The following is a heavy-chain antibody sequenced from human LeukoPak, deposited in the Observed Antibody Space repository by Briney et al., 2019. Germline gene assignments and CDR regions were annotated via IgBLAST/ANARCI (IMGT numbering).Heavy chain of an antibody. CDR1: GFTFSSYA. CDR2: ISGSGGGT. V-gene: IGHV3-23*01. CDR3: AKGEITMVRGVTETPIDY. Sequence: GGSLRLSCAASGFTFSSYAMSWVRQAPGKGLEWVSAISGSGGGTYYADSVKGRFTISRDNSKNTLYLQMNSLRAEDTAVYYCAKGEITMVRGVTETPIDYWGQGSLVTVSS. J-gene: IGHJ4*02. D-gene: IGHD3-10*01.